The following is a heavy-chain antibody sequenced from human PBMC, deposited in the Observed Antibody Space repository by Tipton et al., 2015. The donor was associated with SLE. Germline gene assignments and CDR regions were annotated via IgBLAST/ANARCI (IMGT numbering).Heavy chain of an antibody. J-gene: IGHJ3*02. D-gene: IGHD3-16*01. Sequence: TLSLTCSVSGGSVSRGYYYWTWIRQLPGRGLGWIGYIYYGGKTHYNPSLNSRVTISIGTSKNHFSLRLSSVTAADTAVYYCARGVPGELRGSDWILDAFNIWGQGTEVTVSS. CDR1: GGSVSRGYYY. CDR2: IYYGGKT. CDR3: ARGVPGELRGSDWILDAFNI. V-gene: IGHV4-31*03.